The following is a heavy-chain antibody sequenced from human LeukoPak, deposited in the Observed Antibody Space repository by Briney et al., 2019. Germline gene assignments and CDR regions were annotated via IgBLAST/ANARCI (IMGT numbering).Heavy chain of an antibody. Sequence: SQTLSLTCAISGDSFSSNSGSWNWIRQSPSRGLEWLGRTYYRSKWYNDYAVSVKSRITINPDTSKNQFSLQLNSVTPEDTAVYYCARDRGLYDYLYDYWGQGTLVTVSS. J-gene: IGHJ4*02. CDR3: ARDRGLYDYLYDY. D-gene: IGHD3-16*01. V-gene: IGHV6-1*01. CDR2: TYYRSKWYN. CDR1: GDSFSSNSGS.